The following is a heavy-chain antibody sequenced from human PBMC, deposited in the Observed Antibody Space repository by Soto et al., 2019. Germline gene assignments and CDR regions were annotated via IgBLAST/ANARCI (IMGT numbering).Heavy chain of an antibody. CDR3: ANTPIAGDQYFDY. CDR2: ISGSGGST. J-gene: IGHJ4*02. V-gene: IGHV3-23*01. Sequence: EVQLLESGGGLVQPGGSLRLSCAASGFTFRSYAMSWVRQAPGKGLEWVSAISGSGGSTYYADSVKGRFTISRDNSKNTLYLQMNSLRAEYTAVYYCANTPIAGDQYFDYWGQGTLVTVSS. CDR1: GFTFRSYA. D-gene: IGHD6-13*01.